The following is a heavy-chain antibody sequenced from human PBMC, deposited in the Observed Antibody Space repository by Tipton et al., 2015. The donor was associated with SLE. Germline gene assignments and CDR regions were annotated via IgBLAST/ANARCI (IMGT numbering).Heavy chain of an antibody. CDR2: IYYSGST. CDR3: ARETTGDPYCYYGMDV. CDR1: GGSISSYY. V-gene: IGHV4-59*01. J-gene: IGHJ6*02. Sequence: LRLSCTVSGGSISSYYWSWIRQPPGKGLEWIGYIYYSGSTNYNPSLKSRVTISVDTSKNQFSLNLSSVTAADTAVYYCARETTGDPYCYYGMDVWGQGTTVTVSS. D-gene: IGHD7-27*01.